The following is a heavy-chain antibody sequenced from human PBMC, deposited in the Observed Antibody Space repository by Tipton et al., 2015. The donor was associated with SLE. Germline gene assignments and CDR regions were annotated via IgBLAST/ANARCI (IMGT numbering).Heavy chain of an antibody. V-gene: IGHV4-4*07. CDR2: IYTNENT. Sequence: TLSLTCTVSGGSISSYYWSWIRQPAGGGLEWIGRIYTNENTNYNPSLKSRVTMSVDTSKNHFSLKLSSVTAADTAVYYCATYSGWFHTWGHGALVTVSS. CDR3: ATYSGWFHT. D-gene: IGHD4-11*01. CDR1: GGSISSYY. J-gene: IGHJ5*01.